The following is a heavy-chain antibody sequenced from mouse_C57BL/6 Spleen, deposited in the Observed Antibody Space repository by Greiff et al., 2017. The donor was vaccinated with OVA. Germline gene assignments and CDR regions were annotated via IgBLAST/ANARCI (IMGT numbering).Heavy chain of an antibody. V-gene: IGHV1-64*01. CDR2: IHPNSCST. Sequence: QVQLQQPGAELVKPGASVKLSCKASGYTFTSYWMHWVKQRPGQGLEWIGMIHPNSCSTNYNEKFKSKATLTVDKSSCTAYMQLSSLTSEDSAVYYCARYGTWYFDVWGTGTTVTVSS. CDR3: ARYGTWYFDV. D-gene: IGHD1-1*01. J-gene: IGHJ1*03. CDR1: GYTFTSYW.